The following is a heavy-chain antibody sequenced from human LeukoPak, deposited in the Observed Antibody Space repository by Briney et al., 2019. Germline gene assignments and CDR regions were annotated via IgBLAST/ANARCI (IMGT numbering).Heavy chain of an antibody. CDR1: GFTFSSYT. D-gene: IGHD3-16*02. Sequence: GGSLGLSCAASGFTFSSYTMTCVRQAPGQGLEWVSSISSTSSNIYYADSVKGRFTISRDNAKNSLDLQMNSLRAEDTALYYCARAPGYHYVDYWGQGTLVTVSS. CDR3: ARAPGYHYVDY. V-gene: IGHV3-21*01. CDR2: ISSTSSNI. J-gene: IGHJ4*02.